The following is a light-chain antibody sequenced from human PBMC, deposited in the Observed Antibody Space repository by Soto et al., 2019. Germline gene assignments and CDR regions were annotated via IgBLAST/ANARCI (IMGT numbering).Light chain of an antibody. V-gene: IGLV2-23*01. Sequence: QSVLTQPASVSGSPGQSITISCTGTGTDVGSHKLVSWYQQHPGKAPKLMVYEGTKRPSGVSDRFSGSKSYNTASLTISGLQAEDEGDYFCCSSSRSSLFYVFGTGTKVTVL. CDR3: CSSSRSSLFYV. J-gene: IGLJ1*01. CDR2: EGT. CDR1: GTDVGSHKL.